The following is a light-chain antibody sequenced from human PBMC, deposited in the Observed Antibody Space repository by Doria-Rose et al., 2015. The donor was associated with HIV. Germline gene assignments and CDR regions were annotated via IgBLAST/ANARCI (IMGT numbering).Light chain of an antibody. Sequence: EIVLTQSPGTLSLSPGERATLSCRASQSFSSTYLAWYQQKPGQAPSLLIYDGSTRATGIPDRFSASGSGTDFTPTIDRLEPEDFALYYCHQYGTSWTVGQGTKVEI. V-gene: IGKV3-20*01. CDR1: QSFSSTY. CDR2: DGS. CDR3: HQYGTSWT. J-gene: IGKJ1*01.